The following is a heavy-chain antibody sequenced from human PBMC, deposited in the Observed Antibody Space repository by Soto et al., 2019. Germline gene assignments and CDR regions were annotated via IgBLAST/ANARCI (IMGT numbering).Heavy chain of an antibody. D-gene: IGHD3-22*01. CDR1: GYSFTSYW. V-gene: IGHV5-51*01. Sequence: PGESLKISCNGSGYSFTSYWIGWVRQMPGKGLEWMGIIYPGDSDTRYSPSFQGQVTISADKSISTAYLQWSSLKASDTAMYYCAREEYYYDSSGYYRWFDPWGQGTLVTVYS. J-gene: IGHJ5*02. CDR3: AREEYYYDSSGYYRWFDP. CDR2: IYPGDSDT.